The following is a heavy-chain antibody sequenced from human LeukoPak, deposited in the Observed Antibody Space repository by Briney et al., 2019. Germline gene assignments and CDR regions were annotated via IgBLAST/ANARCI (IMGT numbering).Heavy chain of an antibody. Sequence: TGGSLRLSCSASGFTISTYYMNWVRQAPGKGLEWVSSISTSSIYIYYADSVKGRFTISRDNAKNSLYLQMNSLRAEDTAVYYCARGQDTVITSRDAFDIWGQGTMVTVSS. D-gene: IGHD4-23*01. CDR2: ISTSSIYI. J-gene: IGHJ3*02. V-gene: IGHV3-21*01. CDR3: ARGQDTVITSRDAFDI. CDR1: GFTISTYY.